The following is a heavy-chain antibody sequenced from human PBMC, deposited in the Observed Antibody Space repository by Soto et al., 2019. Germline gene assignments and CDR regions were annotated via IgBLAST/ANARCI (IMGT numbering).Heavy chain of an antibody. Sequence: GGSLRLSCAASGFTFSTYAMSWVRQAPGKGLEWVSGISAGGGTTYYAESVKGRFTTSRDNAKNTLSLEMDSLRAEDTAVYYCAKVRSGSYSEFDYWGQGTLVTVST. J-gene: IGHJ4*02. CDR2: ISAGGGTT. D-gene: IGHD3-10*01. CDR1: GFTFSTYA. V-gene: IGHV3-23*01. CDR3: AKVRSGSYSEFDY.